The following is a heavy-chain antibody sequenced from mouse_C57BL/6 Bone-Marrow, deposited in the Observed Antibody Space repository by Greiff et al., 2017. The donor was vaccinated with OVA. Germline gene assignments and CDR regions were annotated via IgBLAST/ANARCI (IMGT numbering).Heavy chain of an antibody. CDR1: GFTFSDYG. CDR3: ALIYYDYDAMDY. Sequence: EVNLVESGGGLVKPGGSLKLSCAASGFTFSDYGMHWVRQAPEKGLEWVAYISSGSSTIYYADTVKGRFTISRDNAKNTLFLQMTSLRSEDTAMYYCALIYYDYDAMDYWGQGTSVTVSS. CDR2: ISSGSSTI. D-gene: IGHD2-1*01. V-gene: IGHV5-17*01. J-gene: IGHJ4*01.